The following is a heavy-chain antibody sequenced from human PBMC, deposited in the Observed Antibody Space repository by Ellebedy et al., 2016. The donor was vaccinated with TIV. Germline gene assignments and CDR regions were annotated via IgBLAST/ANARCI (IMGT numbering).Heavy chain of an antibody. CDR3: ARVPLQWEQQLVQVGVWGMDV. Sequence: ASVKVSCXASGYTFTSYGISWVRQAPGQGLEWMGWISAYNGNTNYAQKLQGRVTMTTDTSTSTAYMELRSLRSDDTAVYYCARVPLQWEQQLVQVGVWGMDVWGQGTTVTVSS. CDR2: ISAYNGNT. J-gene: IGHJ6*02. V-gene: IGHV1-18*01. D-gene: IGHD6-13*01. CDR1: GYTFTSYG.